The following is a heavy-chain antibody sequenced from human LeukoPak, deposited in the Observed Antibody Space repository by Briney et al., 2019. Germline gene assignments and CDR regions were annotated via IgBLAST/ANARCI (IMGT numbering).Heavy chain of an antibody. CDR2: ISDDGSSE. Sequence: GGSLRLSCAASGFTFSSYWMSWVRQAPGKGLEWVAGISDDGSSEHYADSVKGRFTISRDNSDNTLYVQMNSLRVEDTAVYYCARESYGSGHCAAFVSGAKGHWSPSLQ. CDR3: ARESYGSGHCAAFVS. D-gene: IGHD3-16*01. J-gene: IGHJ3*02. CDR1: GFTFSSYW. V-gene: IGHV3-30*03.